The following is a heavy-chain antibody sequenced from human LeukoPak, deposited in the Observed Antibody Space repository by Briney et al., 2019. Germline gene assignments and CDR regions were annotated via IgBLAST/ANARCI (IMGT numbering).Heavy chain of an antibody. J-gene: IGHJ6*03. Sequence: SETLSLTCTVSGGSISSSSYYWGWIRQPPGKGLEWIGSIYYSGSTYYNPSLKSRVTISVDTSKNQFSLKLSSVTAADTAVYYCARDLRYYDFWSGYYKRYYYYYYMDVWGKGTTVTVSS. D-gene: IGHD3-3*01. V-gene: IGHV4-39*07. CDR3: ARDLRYYDFWSGYYKRYYYYYYMDV. CDR1: GGSISSSSYY. CDR2: IYYSGST.